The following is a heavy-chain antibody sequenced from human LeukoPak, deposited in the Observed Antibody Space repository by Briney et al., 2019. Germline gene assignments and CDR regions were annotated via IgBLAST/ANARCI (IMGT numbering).Heavy chain of an antibody. Sequence: PSETLSLTCAVYGGSFSGYYWSWIRQPPGKGLEWIGEINHSGSTNYNPSLKSRVTISVDTSKNQFSLKLSSVTAADTAVYYCARGRPLGYCTNGVCSPRRRLVPFDYWGQGTLVTVSS. CDR1: GGSFSGYY. V-gene: IGHV4-34*01. CDR2: INHSGST. J-gene: IGHJ4*02. D-gene: IGHD2-8*01. CDR3: ARGRPLGYCTNGVCSPRRRLVPFDY.